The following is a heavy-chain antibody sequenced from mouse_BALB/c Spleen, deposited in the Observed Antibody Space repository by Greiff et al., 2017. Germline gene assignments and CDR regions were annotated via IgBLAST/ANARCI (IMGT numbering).Heavy chain of an antibody. CDR1: GFTFSSYT. J-gene: IGHJ2*01. CDR3: RRGGGNYGYFDY. CDR2: ISNGGGST. Sequence: EVQRVESGGGLVQPGGSLKLSCAASGFTFSSYTMSWVRQTPEKRLEWVAYISNGGGSTYYPDTVKGRFTISRDNAKNTLYLQMSSLKSEDTAMYYCRRGGGNYGYFDYWGQGTTLTVSS. D-gene: IGHD2-1*01. V-gene: IGHV5-12-2*01.